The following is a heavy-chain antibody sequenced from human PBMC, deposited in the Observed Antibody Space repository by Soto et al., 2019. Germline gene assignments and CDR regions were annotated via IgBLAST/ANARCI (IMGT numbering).Heavy chain of an antibody. CDR1: GFTCSDYY. Sequence: VQLVESGGGLVKPGGSLRLSCAASGFTCSDYYMNWIRKAPGKGLELLSYSDGSSAYTNYAASVKSRFNISRDNAKNSSFRKLSTLRDNDSAVYYCARAVGNYYGKDVRGQRTKVTVSS. J-gene: IGHJ6*02. CDR3: ARAVGNYYGKDV. D-gene: IGHD1-26*01. V-gene: IGHV3-11*05. CDR2: SDGSSAYT.